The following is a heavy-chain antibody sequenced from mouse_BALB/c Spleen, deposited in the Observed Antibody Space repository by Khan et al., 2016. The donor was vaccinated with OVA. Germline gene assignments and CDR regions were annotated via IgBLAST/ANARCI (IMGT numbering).Heavy chain of an antibody. D-gene: IGHD2-1*01. CDR1: GYSITSGYS. Sequence: VQLKESGPDLVKPSQSLSLTCTVTGYSITSGYSWHWIRQLPGNKLEWMAYIYYSGSINYNPSLKSRISITRDTSKNQFFLQLNSVTTEDTATYYCAKDGNYMDYWGQGTSVTVSS. V-gene: IGHV3-1*02. J-gene: IGHJ4*01. CDR2: IYYSGSI. CDR3: AKDGNYMDY.